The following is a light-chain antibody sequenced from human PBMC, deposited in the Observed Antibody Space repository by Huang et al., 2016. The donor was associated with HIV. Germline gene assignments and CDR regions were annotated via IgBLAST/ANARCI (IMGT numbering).Light chain of an antibody. Sequence: EIVLTQSPATLSLSPGERATLSCRASQGVNNYLGWYQEKPGRAPRLLIYDASNRAPGIPARFSGSGSGTDFTLTISGLEPEDFAVYYCQQRSNLLTFGGGTKVEIK. V-gene: IGKV3-11*01. CDR3: QQRSNLLT. J-gene: IGKJ4*01. CDR1: QGVNNY. CDR2: DAS.